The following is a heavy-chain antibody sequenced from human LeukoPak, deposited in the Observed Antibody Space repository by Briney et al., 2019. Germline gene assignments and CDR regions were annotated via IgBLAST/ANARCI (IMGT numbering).Heavy chain of an antibody. J-gene: IGHJ4*02. CDR3: AKDRSSSWYGFDY. Sequence: GGSLRLSCAASGFTVSSKYMSWVRQAPGKGLEWVSVIYSGGSTYYADSVKGRFTISRDNSKNTLYLQMNSLRAEDTAVYYCAKDRSSSWYGFDYWGQGTLVTVSS. CDR1: GFTVSSKY. V-gene: IGHV3-53*01. CDR2: IYSGGST. D-gene: IGHD6-13*01.